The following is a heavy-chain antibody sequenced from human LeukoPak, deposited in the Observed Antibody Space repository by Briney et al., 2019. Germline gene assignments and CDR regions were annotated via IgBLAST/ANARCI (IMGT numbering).Heavy chain of an antibody. D-gene: IGHD3-9*01. V-gene: IGHV1-2*02. J-gene: IGHJ6*03. CDR3: ARGQGLNYDILTGYYYYYMDV. CDR2: INPNSGGT. Sequence: GASVKVSCKASGYTFTGYYMHWVRQAPGQGLEWMGWINPNSGGTNYAQKFQGRVTMTRDTSISTANMELSRLRSDDTAVYYCARGQGLNYDILTGYYYYYMDVWGKGTTVTVSS. CDR1: GYTFTGYY.